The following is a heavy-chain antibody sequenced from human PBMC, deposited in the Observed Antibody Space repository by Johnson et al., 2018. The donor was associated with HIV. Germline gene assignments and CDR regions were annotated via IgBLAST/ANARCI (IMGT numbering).Heavy chain of an antibody. CDR2: IWYDGSNK. D-gene: IGHD6-19*01. Sequence: QVQLLESGGGVVRPGGSLRLSCAASGFTFSSYGMHWVRQAPGKGLEWVAVIWYDGSNKYYADSVKGRFTISRDNSKNTLYLQMISLRAEDTAVYYCARDYGAYSSGWGRAFDIWGQGTMVTVSS. J-gene: IGHJ3*02. CDR1: GFTFSSYG. CDR3: ARDYGAYSSGWGRAFDI. V-gene: IGHV3-33*08.